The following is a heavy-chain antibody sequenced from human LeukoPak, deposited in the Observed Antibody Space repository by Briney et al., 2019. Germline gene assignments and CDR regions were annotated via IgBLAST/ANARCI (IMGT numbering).Heavy chain of an antibody. Sequence: PGGSLRLSWAAAGFTLSSYGRHWGRQAPGKGLEWVAFIRDDGSNKYYADSVKGRITIARENTKNTLYLQMNRLRAADTAVYYCAKARYGSGSYYYYYYMDVWGKGPTVTISS. CDR1: GFTLSSYG. CDR3: AKARYGSGSYYYYYYMDV. D-gene: IGHD3-10*01. V-gene: IGHV3-30*02. J-gene: IGHJ6*03. CDR2: IRDDGSNK.